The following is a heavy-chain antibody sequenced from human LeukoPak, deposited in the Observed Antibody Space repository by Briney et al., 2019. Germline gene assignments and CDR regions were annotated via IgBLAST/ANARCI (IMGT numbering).Heavy chain of an antibody. Sequence: GGSLRLSCAASGFTFSNYAMTWVRQAPGKGLEWVSAISGSGDDTKYADSVKGRFTISRDNSKSTLYLQMNSLRAEDTATYYCARDWVWAGRPLDSWGQGTLVTVSS. CDR3: ARDWVWAGRPLDS. CDR2: ISGSGDDT. D-gene: IGHD6-6*01. CDR1: GFTFSNYA. V-gene: IGHV3-23*01. J-gene: IGHJ4*02.